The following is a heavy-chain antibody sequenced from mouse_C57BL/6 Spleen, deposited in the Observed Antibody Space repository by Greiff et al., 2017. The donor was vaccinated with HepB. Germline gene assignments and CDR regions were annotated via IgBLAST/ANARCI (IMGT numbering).Heavy chain of an antibody. CDR1: GYSFTGYY. V-gene: IGHV1-42*01. D-gene: IGHD2-4*01. CDR3: ARLGGYDYDGFAY. CDR2: INPSTGGT. Sequence: VQLQQSGPELVKPGASVKISCKASGYSFTGYYMNWVKQSPEKSLEWIGEINPSTGGTTYNQKFKAKATLTVDKSSSTAYMQLKSLTSEDSAVYYCARLGGYDYDGFAYWGQGTLVTVSA. J-gene: IGHJ3*01.